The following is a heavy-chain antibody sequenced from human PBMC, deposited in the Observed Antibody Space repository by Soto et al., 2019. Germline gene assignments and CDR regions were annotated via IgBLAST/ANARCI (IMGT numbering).Heavy chain of an antibody. CDR2: IIPIFGTA. CDR3: ARHVPAAGYDYGMDV. D-gene: IGHD2-2*01. Sequence: QVQLVQSGAEVKKPGSSVKVSCKASGGTFSSYAISWVRQAPGQGLEWMGGIIPIFGTANYAQKFQGRVAIPADESTSPASMELSSRRSEDTAVYYCARHVPAAGYDYGMDVWGQGTTVPVSS. J-gene: IGHJ6*02. V-gene: IGHV1-69*12. CDR1: GGTFSSYA.